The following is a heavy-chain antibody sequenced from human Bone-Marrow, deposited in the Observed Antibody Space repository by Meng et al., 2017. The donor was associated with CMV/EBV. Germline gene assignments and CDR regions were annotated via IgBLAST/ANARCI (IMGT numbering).Heavy chain of an antibody. V-gene: IGHV1-69*05. D-gene: IGHD6-6*01. Sequence: SVKVSCKASGGTFSSYAISWVRQAPGQGLEWMGGIIPIFGTANYAQKFQGRVTITTDESTSTAYMELSSLRSEDTAVYYCARSDSSSSYYYYGMDVWGQGPTVTGSS. CDR3: ARSDSSSSYYYYGMDV. CDR2: IIPIFGTA. J-gene: IGHJ6*01. CDR1: GGTFSSYA.